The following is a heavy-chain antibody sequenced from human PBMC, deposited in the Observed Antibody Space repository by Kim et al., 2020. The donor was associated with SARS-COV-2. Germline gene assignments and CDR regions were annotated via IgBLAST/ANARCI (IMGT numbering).Heavy chain of an antibody. J-gene: IGHJ6*02. Sequence: SETLSLTCTVSGGSISSSSYYWGWIRQPPGKGLEWIGSIYYSGSTYYNPSLKSRVTISVDTSKNQFSLKLSSVTAADTAVYYCARDIVVVPAAFGYYYYGMDVWGQGTTVTVSS. V-gene: IGHV4-39*02. CDR2: IYYSGST. D-gene: IGHD2-2*01. CDR3: ARDIVVVPAAFGYYYYGMDV. CDR1: GGSISSSSYY.